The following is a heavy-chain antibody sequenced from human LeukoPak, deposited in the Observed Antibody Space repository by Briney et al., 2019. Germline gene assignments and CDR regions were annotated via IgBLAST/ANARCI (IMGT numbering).Heavy chain of an antibody. V-gene: IGHV3-66*01. CDR2: IYTGGST. CDR1: GFTVSSNY. CDR3: ARVGYTSGWFTN. Sequence: PGGSLRLSCAASGFTVSSNYMSWVRQAPGKGLEWVSVIYTGGSTYYADSVKGRFTISRDNSKNTLYLQTNSLRAEDTAVYYCARVGYTSGWFTNWGQGTLLTVSS. D-gene: IGHD6-19*01. J-gene: IGHJ4*02.